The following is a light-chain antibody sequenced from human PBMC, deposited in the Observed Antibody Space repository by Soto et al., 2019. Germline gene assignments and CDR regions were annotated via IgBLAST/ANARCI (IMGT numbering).Light chain of an antibody. CDR1: QSVSSSY. CDR3: QQRSNWL. Sequence: EIGLTQSACTLSSSPGERATLSCRASQSVSSSYLAWYQQKPGQAPRLLIYGASSRATGVPARFSGSGSGTDFTLTISSIEPEDFAVYYCQQRSNWLFGPGTKVDIK. J-gene: IGKJ3*01. V-gene: IGKV3D-20*02. CDR2: GAS.